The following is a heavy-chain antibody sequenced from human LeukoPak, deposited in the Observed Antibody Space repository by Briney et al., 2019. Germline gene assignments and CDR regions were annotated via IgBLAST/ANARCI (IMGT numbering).Heavy chain of an antibody. V-gene: IGHV4-59*08. CDR3: ARSSGQRAVDY. J-gene: IGHJ4*02. CDR1: GGSISSYY. CDR2: IYYSGST. Sequence: SETLSLTCTVSGGSISSYYWSWIQQPPGKGLEWIGYIYYSGSTNYNPSLKSRVTISVDTSKNQFSLKLSSVTAADTAVYYCARSSGQRAVDYWGQGTLVTVSS.